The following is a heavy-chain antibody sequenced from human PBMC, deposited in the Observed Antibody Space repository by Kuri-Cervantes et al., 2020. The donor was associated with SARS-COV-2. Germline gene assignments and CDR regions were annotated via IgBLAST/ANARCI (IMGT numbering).Heavy chain of an antibody. CDR3: ARQGYCTITTCRNRLDY. V-gene: IGHV3-15*07. CDR1: GLTVFSHAW. J-gene: IGHJ4*02. CDR2: IIRGGTT. Sequence: GGSLRLSCAVSGLTVFSHAWINWVRQPPGRGLEWVGRIIRGGTTDYAAPVKDRFIISRDDSKNTFYLQMNSLKTEDTAVYYCARQGYCTITTCRNRLDYWGQGAPVTVSS. D-gene: IGHD2-2*01.